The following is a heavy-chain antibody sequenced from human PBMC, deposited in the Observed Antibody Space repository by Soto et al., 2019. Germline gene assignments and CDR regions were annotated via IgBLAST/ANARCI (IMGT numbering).Heavy chain of an antibody. CDR3: ARKDIVVVPAAAAPIFDY. V-gene: IGHV4-34*01. CDR2: INHSGST. Sequence: PSETLSLTCAVYGGSFSGYYWSWIRQPPGKGLEWIGEINHSGSTNYNPSLKSRVTISVDTSKNQFSLKLSSVTAADTAVYYCARKDIVVVPAAAAPIFDYWGQGTLVTVSS. J-gene: IGHJ4*02. D-gene: IGHD2-2*01. CDR1: GGSFSGYY.